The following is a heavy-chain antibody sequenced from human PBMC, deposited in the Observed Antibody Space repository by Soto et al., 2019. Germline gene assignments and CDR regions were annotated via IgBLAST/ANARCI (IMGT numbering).Heavy chain of an antibody. D-gene: IGHD4-17*01. CDR3: AKVIDGDHFYYYYGKDV. Sequence: GGSLRLSCAASGFTFSSYAMSWVRQAPGKGLEWVSAISGSGGSTYYADSVKGRFTISRDNSKNTLYLQMNSLRAEDTAVYYCAKVIDGDHFYYYYGKDVWGQGTTVTVSS. J-gene: IGHJ6*02. V-gene: IGHV3-23*01. CDR1: GFTFSSYA. CDR2: ISGSGGST.